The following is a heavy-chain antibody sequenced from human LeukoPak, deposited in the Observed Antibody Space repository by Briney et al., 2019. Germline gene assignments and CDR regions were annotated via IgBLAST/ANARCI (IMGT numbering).Heavy chain of an antibody. D-gene: IGHD6-6*01. CDR2: INPSSGGT. Sequence: ASVKVSCKASGYTFTGYYMHWVRQAPGQGLEWMGWINPSSGGTNYAQKFQGRVTMTRDTSISTAYMELSRLRSDDTAVYYCARGPSIAVDYWGQGTLVTVSS. CDR1: GYTFTGYY. V-gene: IGHV1-2*02. J-gene: IGHJ4*02. CDR3: ARGPSIAVDY.